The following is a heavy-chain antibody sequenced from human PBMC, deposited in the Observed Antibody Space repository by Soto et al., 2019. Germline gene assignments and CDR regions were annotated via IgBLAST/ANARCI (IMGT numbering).Heavy chain of an antibody. D-gene: IGHD6-25*01. CDR3: ARDSNRYSSGTYYFDY. V-gene: IGHV4-61*01. J-gene: IGHJ4*02. CDR2: IYYSGST. Sequence: PSETLSLTCTVSGGSVSSGSYYWSWIRQPPGKGLEWIGYIYYSGSTNYNPSLKSRVTISVDTSKNQFSLKLSSVTAADTAVYYCARDSNRYSSGTYYFDYWGPGTLVTVSS. CDR1: GGSVSSGSYY.